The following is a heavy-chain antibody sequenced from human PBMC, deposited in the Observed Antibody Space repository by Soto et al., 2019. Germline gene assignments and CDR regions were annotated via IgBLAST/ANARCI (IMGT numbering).Heavy chain of an antibody. CDR1: GFTFSGYG. CDR2: ISYDGSNK. Sequence: PGGSVRLSCAASGFTFSGYGMHWVRQAPGKGLEWVAVISYDGSNKYYADSVKGRFTISRDNSKNTLYLQMNSLRAEDTAVYYCAKSPPWDSSSWYGFDYWGQGTLVTVSS. CDR3: AKSPPWDSSSWYGFDY. V-gene: IGHV3-30*18. D-gene: IGHD6-13*01. J-gene: IGHJ4*02.